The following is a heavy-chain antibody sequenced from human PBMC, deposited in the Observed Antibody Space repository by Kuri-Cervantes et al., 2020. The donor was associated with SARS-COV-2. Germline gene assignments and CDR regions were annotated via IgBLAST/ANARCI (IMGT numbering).Heavy chain of an antibody. J-gene: IGHJ2*01. D-gene: IGHD4-17*01. V-gene: IGHV3-30-3*01. Sequence: GGSLRLSCAASGFTFSDYYMSWVRRAPGKGLEWVAVISYDGSNKYYADSVKGRFTISRDNSKNTLYLQMNSLRAEDTAVYYCARDFYGDYVWYFDLWGRGTLVTVSS. CDR1: GFTFSDYY. CDR2: ISYDGSNK. CDR3: ARDFYGDYVWYFDL.